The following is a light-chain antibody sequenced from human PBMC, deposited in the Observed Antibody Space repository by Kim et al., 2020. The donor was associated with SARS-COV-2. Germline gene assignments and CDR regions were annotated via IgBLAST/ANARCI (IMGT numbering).Light chain of an antibody. CDR3: QAWDSSTQI. Sequence: SYELTQPPSVSVSPGQTASITCSGDKLGHKYVCWYQQKPGQSPVLVIYQDSKRPSGIPERFSGSNSGNTATLTISGTQAMDEADYYCQAWDSSTQIFGTGTKFTVL. CDR1: KLGHKY. J-gene: IGLJ1*01. V-gene: IGLV3-1*01. CDR2: QDS.